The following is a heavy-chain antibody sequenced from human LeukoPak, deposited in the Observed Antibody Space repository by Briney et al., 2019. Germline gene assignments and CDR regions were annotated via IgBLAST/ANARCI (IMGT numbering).Heavy chain of an antibody. CDR3: AKEEEARGAMGHDAFDI. CDR1: GFTFDDYA. V-gene: IGHV3-9*03. Sequence: GGSLRLSCAASGFTFDDYAMHWVRQAPGKGLEWVSGISWNSGSIGYADSVKGRFTISRDNAKNSLYLQMNSLRAEDMALYYCAKEEEARGAMGHDAFDIWGQGTMVTVSS. D-gene: IGHD3-10*01. CDR2: ISWNSGSI. J-gene: IGHJ3*02.